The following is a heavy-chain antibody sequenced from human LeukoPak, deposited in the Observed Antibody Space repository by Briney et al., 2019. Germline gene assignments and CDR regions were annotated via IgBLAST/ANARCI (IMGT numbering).Heavy chain of an antibody. V-gene: IGHV3-23*01. D-gene: IGHD4-17*01. CDR3: PESATTVTSKVDY. CDR1: GFTFSSHG. J-gene: IGHJ4*02. CDR2: ISGSGGGT. Sequence: QPGGSLILSCAASGFTFSSHGMSWVRQAPGKGLEWVSGISGSGGGTFYADSVRGRFTISRDNPKTKVYLQMTSLRAEATAVYYCPESATTVTSKVDYWGEGALVTVSS.